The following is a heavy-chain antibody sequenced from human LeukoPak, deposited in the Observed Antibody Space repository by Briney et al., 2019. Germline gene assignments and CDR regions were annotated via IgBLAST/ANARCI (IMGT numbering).Heavy chain of an antibody. Sequence: TGGSLRLSCVAPVFTFSNSAMNSRRQAPGRGLEWVSAISGSGGSTYYADSVKGRFTISRDNSKNTLYLQMNSLRAEDTAVYYCAKDLAGSGSYSFDYWGQGTLVTVSS. V-gene: IGHV3-23*01. CDR1: VFTFSNSA. J-gene: IGHJ4*02. CDR3: AKDLAGSGSYSFDY. D-gene: IGHD1-26*01. CDR2: ISGSGGST.